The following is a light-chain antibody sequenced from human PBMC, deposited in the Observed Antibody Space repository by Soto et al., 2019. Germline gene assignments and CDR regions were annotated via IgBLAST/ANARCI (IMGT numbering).Light chain of an antibody. CDR3: QEYDSHWT. CDR2: AAS. CDR1: QIIGSR. J-gene: IGKJ1*01. Sequence: DIQMTQSPSTLSAFVGDTVTITCRAAQIIGSRLAWYQKKPGEGPKLLIYAASNLQSGVLSRFSGSGSGTEFTLTISSLQPDDFATYYCQEYDSHWTFGQGTKVEIK. V-gene: IGKV1-5*01.